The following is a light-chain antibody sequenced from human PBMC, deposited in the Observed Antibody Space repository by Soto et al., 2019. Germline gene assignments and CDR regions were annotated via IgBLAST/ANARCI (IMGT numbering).Light chain of an antibody. V-gene: IGKV1-39*01. J-gene: IGKJ1*01. CDR2: GAS. CDR1: QSISNY. CDR3: QQSYSIPQT. Sequence: DLQMTQSPSSLSASVGDRVTVTCRASQSISNYLNWYQQKPGKAPKVLIYGASSLQRGVPSRFSGSGSGTDFTLTISSLQPEDFATYYCQQSYSIPQTFGQGTEVEVK.